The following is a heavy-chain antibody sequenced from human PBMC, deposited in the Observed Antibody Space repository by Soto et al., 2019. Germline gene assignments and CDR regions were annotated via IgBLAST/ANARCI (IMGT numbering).Heavy chain of an antibody. J-gene: IGHJ5*02. CDR3: ARADLGSNRYIPEPFDP. CDR1: WDSVSSNRAS. D-gene: IGHD2-15*01. CDR2: TYYRSKWYN. V-gene: IGHV6-1*01. Sequence: SQTLSLTCVIFWDSVSSNRASWNWIRQSPSRGLEWLGRTYYRSKWYNDHAPFVRSRIIINPDTSKNQFSLQLNSVIPEDTAVYYAARADLGSNRYIPEPFDPWGRCTLFPVCS.